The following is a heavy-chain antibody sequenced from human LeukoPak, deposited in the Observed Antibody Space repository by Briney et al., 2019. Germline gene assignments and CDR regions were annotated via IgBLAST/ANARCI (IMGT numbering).Heavy chain of an antibody. V-gene: IGHV3-48*04. CDR1: GFTFSSYS. J-gene: IGHJ4*02. D-gene: IGHD4-17*01. CDR2: ISSSSSTM. CDR3: ARVGRLQYGDYVAFDY. Sequence: PGGSLRLSCAASGFTFSSYSMNWVRQAPGKGLEWVSYISSSSSTMYYADSVKGRFTLSRDNAKNSLYLQMNSLRAEDTAVYYCARVGRLQYGDYVAFDYWGQGALVTVSS.